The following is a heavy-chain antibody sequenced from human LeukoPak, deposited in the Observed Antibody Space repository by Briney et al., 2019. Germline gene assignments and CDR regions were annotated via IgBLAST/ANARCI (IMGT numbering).Heavy chain of an antibody. V-gene: IGHV3-30*03. D-gene: IGHD1-1*01. CDR2: ISFDGRNI. J-gene: IGHJ4*02. CDR3: ARDRVQIWSYVGTFDS. Sequence: GGSLRLSCAASGFTFTTYSMHWLRQTPGKGLEWVALISFDGRNILYADSVRGRFTISRDIPKNTSYLQMNSLRPEDTAVYYCARDRVQIWSYVGTFDSWGQGSLVTVSS. CDR1: GFTFTTYS.